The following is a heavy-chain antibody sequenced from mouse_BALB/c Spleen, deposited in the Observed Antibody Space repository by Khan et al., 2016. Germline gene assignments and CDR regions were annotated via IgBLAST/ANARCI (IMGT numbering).Heavy chain of an antibody. V-gene: IGHV1-39*01. Sequence: LHQSGPELEKPGASVKISCKASGYSFTGYNMNWVKQSNGKSLEWIGNIDPYYGGTSYNQKFKGKATLTVDKSSSTAYMQLKSLTSEDSAVYYCARGYGNPYYYAMDYWGQGTSVTVSS. CDR1: GYSFTGYN. CDR3: ARGYGNPYYYAMDY. J-gene: IGHJ4*01. D-gene: IGHD2-1*01. CDR2: IDPYYGGT.